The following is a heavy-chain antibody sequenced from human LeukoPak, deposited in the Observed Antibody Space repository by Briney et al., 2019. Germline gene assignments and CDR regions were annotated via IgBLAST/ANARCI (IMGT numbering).Heavy chain of an antibody. CDR3: AKRHYDTSGLDAFDI. D-gene: IGHD3-22*01. J-gene: IGHJ3*02. V-gene: IGHV3-23*01. CDR2: FSGSGGNT. Sequence: PGGSLRLSCAASGFTFSNYAMSWVRQAPGEGLEWVSAFSGSGGNTYYADSVKGRFSISRDNSKNTLYLQMNSLRAEDTAVYYCAKRHYDTSGLDAFDIWGQGTTVTVSS. CDR1: GFTFSNYA.